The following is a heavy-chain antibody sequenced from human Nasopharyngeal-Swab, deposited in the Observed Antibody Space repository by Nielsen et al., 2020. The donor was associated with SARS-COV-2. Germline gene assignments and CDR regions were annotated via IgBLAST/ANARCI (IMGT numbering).Heavy chain of an antibody. D-gene: IGHD1-1*01. CDR1: GFTFDDYA. J-gene: IGHJ4*02. CDR2: ISWNSGNI. V-gene: IGHV3-9*01. CDR3: AKDACSTNCNFEF. Sequence: GGSLRLSCAASGFTFDDYAMHWVRQVPGKGLEWVSRISWNSGNIIYADSVRGRFTISRDNTKKILLLEMNSLRPEDTAFYYRAKDACSTNCNFEFWGQGTLVTVSS.